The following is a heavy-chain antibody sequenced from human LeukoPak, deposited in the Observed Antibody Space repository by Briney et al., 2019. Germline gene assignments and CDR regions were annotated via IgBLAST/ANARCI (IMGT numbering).Heavy chain of an antibody. Sequence: GGSLRLSCAASGFTFSSYSMTWVRQAPGKGLEWVSSISSSSSYIYYADSVKGRFTISRDNAKNSLYLQMNSLRAEDTAVYYCAREGPGYDSSGFGVEETTGSLDYWGQGTLVTVSS. J-gene: IGHJ4*02. CDR1: GFTFSSYS. D-gene: IGHD3-22*01. CDR3: AREGPGYDSSGFGVEETTGSLDY. V-gene: IGHV3-21*01. CDR2: ISSSSSYI.